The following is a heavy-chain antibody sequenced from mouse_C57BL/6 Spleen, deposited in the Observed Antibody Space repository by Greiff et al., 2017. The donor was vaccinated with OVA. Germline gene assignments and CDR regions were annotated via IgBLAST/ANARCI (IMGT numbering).Heavy chain of an antibody. J-gene: IGHJ2*01. V-gene: IGHV5-6*01. CDR3: ARQTAQARDYFDY. Sequence: EVQGVESGGDLVKPGGSLKLSCAASGFTFSSYGMSWVRQTPDKRLEWVATISSGGSYTYYPDSVKGRFTISRDNAKNTLYLQMSSLKSEDTAMYYCARQTAQARDYFDYWGQGTTLTVSS. D-gene: IGHD3-2*02. CDR1: GFTFSSYG. CDR2: ISSGGSYT.